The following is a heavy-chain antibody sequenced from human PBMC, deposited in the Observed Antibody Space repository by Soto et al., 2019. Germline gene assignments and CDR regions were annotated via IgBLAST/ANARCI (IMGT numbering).Heavy chain of an antibody. V-gene: IGHV3-74*01. J-gene: IGHJ4*02. CDR3: IREIQNCGADCLGW. CDR2: IKGDGSST. D-gene: IGHD2-21*02. Sequence: GWSLRLSCAASGFTFSTSWMHLVRQAPGKGLVWGSRIKGDGSSTGYADSVKGRFTISRDNAKKTLYLQMNSLIAEETAVYHCIREIQNCGADCLGWWGQGTLVTVSS. CDR1: GFTFSTSW.